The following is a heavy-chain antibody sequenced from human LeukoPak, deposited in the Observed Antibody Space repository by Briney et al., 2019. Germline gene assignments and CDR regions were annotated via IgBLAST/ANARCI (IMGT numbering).Heavy chain of an antibody. CDR1: GGSISSGGYY. D-gene: IGHD3-22*01. V-gene: IGHV4-39*07. CDR2: INHSGST. Sequence: SETLSLTCTVSGGSISSGGYYWSWIRQPPGKGLEWIGEINHSGSTNYNPSLKSRVTISVDTSKNQFSLKLSSVTAADTAVYYCARGLKEGYYDSSGYYLYFDYWGQGTLVTVSS. J-gene: IGHJ4*02. CDR3: ARGLKEGYYDSSGYYLYFDY.